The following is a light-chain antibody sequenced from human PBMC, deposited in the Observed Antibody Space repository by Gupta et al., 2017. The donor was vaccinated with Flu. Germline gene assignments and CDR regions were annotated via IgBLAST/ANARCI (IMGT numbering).Light chain of an antibody. CDR2: GST. Sequence: QSALPHPASISVYPGQSITISCTGTSSDVGAYQSVYCYRQYSGKVPKLLIYGSTYRPSGIPDRFSGSRSANTDALTISGLQPEDEADYYCSSYTPNRTFVFGTGTHVTV. J-gene: IGLJ1*01. V-gene: IGLV2-14*01. CDR1: SSDVGAYQS. CDR3: SSYTPNRTFV.